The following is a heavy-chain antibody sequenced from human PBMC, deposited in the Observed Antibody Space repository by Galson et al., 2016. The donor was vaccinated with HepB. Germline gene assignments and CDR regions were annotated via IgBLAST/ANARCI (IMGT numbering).Heavy chain of an antibody. CDR3: ATYYDFSFDS. V-gene: IGHV1-69*13. Sequence: SVKVSCKASGDSFSEYVFAWVRQVSGQGLEWMGAFIPSLHTAKYAQTFQGRVTISADESSLTVFLEVSSLRSEDTAVYFCATYYDFSFDSWGQGALVIVSS. CDR2: FIPSLHTA. D-gene: IGHD3-3*01. J-gene: IGHJ5*01. CDR1: GDSFSEYV.